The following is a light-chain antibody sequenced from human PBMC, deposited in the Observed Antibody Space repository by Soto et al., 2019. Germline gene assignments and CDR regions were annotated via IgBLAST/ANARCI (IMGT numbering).Light chain of an antibody. CDR3: SSYATSPAYV. CDR2: AVS. V-gene: IGLV2-14*01. Sequence: QSALTQPASVSGSPGQSITISCTGTSSDVGGYNYVSWYQQHPGKAPKLIIYAVSHRPSGVSDRFAGSKSGNTASLTISGLQAEDEADYYCSSYATSPAYVFAAGTKLTVL. CDR1: SSDVGGYNY. J-gene: IGLJ1*01.